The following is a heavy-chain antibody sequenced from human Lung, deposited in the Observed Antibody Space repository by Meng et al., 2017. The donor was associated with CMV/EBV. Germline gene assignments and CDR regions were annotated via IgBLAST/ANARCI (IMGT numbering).Heavy chain of an antibody. V-gene: IGHV4-61*01. CDR2: IYYSGST. Sequence: LXCTVSGGSVISGSYYWSWIRQPPGKGLEWIGYIYYSGSTNYNPSLKSRVTMSIDTSKNQFSLKLSSVTPADTAVYYCAAGPPSSSSSFFDYWGQGTLVTVSS. J-gene: IGHJ4*02. D-gene: IGHD6-6*01. CDR3: AAGPPSSSSSFFDY. CDR1: GGSVISGSYY.